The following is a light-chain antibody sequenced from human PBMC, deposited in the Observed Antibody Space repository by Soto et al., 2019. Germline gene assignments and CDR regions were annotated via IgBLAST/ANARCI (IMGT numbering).Light chain of an antibody. CDR1: QSVSGNY. CDR2: EAS. CDR3: QQYVNSPFT. V-gene: IGKV3-20*01. J-gene: IGKJ2*01. Sequence: FVLTQSPGTLSLSPGERATFSCRASQSVSGNYIAWYQQKPGQAPRVLIFEASKRATGTPGRFSGSGSGTDFTLTISRLEPEDFAVFYCQQYVNSPFTFGQGTKLEI.